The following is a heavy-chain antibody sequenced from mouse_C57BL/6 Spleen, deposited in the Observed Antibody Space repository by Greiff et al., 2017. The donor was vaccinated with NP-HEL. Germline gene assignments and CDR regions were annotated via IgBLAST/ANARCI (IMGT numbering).Heavy chain of an antibody. CDR3: AIVYYYGSYWYFDV. CDR1: GYTFTDYY. D-gene: IGHD1-1*01. J-gene: IGHJ1*03. CDR2: INPNNGGT. Sequence: EVKLQQSGPELVKPGASVKISCKASGYTFTDYYMNWVKQSHGKSLEWIGDINPNNGGTSYNQKFKGKATLTVDKSSSTAYMELRSLTSEDSAVYYCAIVYYYGSYWYFDVWGTGTTVTVSS. V-gene: IGHV1-26*01.